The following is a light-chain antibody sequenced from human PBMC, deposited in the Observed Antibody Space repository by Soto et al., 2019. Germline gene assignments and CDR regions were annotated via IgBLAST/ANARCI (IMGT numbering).Light chain of an antibody. CDR2: KDS. CDR1: GVGSKN. J-gene: IGLJ1*01. Sequence: SYELSQPLSVSVALGQTARITCGGYGVGSKNVHWYQQKPGQAPVLVIYKDSNRPSGIPERFSGSNSGNPATLTISRAQAGDEAEYYCQVWDKSTYVFGPGTKVTVL. V-gene: IGLV3-9*01. CDR3: QVWDKSTYV.